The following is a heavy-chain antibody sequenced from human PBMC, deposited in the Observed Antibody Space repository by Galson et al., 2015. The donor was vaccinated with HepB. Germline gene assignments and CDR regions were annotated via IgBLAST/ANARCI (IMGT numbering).Heavy chain of an antibody. CDR2: ISVSGDFT. J-gene: IGHJ6*02. CDR1: GFPFSRYA. CDR3: ARALGMIQDFWGTSYPGYGMDV. Sequence: SLRLSCAASGFPFSRYAMAWVRQAPGQGLEWVSGISVSGDFTYYGDSVKDRFTISRDNSKNTLYLQMNSLRAEDTAVCYCARALGMIQDFWGTSYPGYGMDVWGQGTRSLSP. D-gene: IGHD3-3*01. V-gene: IGHV3-23*01.